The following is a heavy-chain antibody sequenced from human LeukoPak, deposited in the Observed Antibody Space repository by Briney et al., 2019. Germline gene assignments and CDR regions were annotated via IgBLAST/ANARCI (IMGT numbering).Heavy chain of an antibody. J-gene: IGHJ3*02. D-gene: IGHD3-22*01. CDR1: GGSISSGGYY. V-gene: IGHV4-31*03. Sequence: SQTLSLTCTVSGGSISSGGYYWSWIRQHPGKGLEWIGYIYYSGSTYYNLSLKSRVTISVDASKNQFSLKLSSVTAADTAVYYCARDSPGYYYDSDAFDIWGQGTMVTVSS. CDR2: IYYSGST. CDR3: ARDSPGYYYDSDAFDI.